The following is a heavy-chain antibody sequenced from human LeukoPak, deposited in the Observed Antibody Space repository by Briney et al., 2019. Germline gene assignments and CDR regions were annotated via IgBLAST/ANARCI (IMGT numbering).Heavy chain of an antibody. Sequence: ASVKVSCKVSGYTLTELSMHWVRQAPGKGLEWMGGFDPEDGETIYAQKFQGRVTMTEDTSTDTAYMELSSLRSEDTAVYYCATYGFVPRRMDAFDIWGQGTMVTVSS. D-gene: IGHD2-8*01. CDR3: ATYGFVPRRMDAFDI. J-gene: IGHJ3*02. V-gene: IGHV1-24*01. CDR1: GYTLTELS. CDR2: FDPEDGET.